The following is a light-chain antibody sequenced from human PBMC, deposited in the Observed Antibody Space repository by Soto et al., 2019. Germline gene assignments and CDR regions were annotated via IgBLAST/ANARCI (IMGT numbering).Light chain of an antibody. J-gene: IGKJ5*01. CDR2: DSS. Sequence: DIQMTQPPSTLSASVGDRVTITCRASQNISIWLAWYQQRPGRAPRLLIYDSSSLESGVPSTFSGSGSGTEFSLTISNLRPDDFETYYCQHYHSFSITFGQGTRLEI. V-gene: IGKV1-5*01. CDR1: QNISIW. CDR3: QHYHSFSIT.